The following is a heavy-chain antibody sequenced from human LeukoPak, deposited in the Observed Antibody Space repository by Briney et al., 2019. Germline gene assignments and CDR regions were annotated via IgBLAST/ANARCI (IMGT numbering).Heavy chain of an antibody. CDR1: GFTFSSYS. Sequence: PGGSLRLSCAASGFTFSSYSMNWVRQAPGKGLEWVSSISSSSSYIYYADSVKGRFTISRDNAKNSLYLQMNSLRAEDTAVYYCARDKGSYGITHYFDYWGQGTLVTVSS. J-gene: IGHJ4*02. CDR3: ARDKGSYGITHYFDY. D-gene: IGHD5-18*01. CDR2: ISSSSSYI. V-gene: IGHV3-21*01.